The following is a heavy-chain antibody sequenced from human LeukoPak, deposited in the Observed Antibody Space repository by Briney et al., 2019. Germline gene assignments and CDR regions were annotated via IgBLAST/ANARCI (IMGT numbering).Heavy chain of an antibody. CDR1: GFTFSSYA. J-gene: IGHJ6*02. D-gene: IGHD4-17*01. Sequence: GGSLRLSCAASGFTFSSYAMHWVRQAPGKGLEWVAVISYDGSNKYYADSVKGRFTISRDNSKNTLYLQMNSLRAEDTAVYYCARDLQDYVFYYYGMDVWGQGTTVTVSS. V-gene: IGHV3-30-3*01. CDR2: ISYDGSNK. CDR3: ARDLQDYVFYYYGMDV.